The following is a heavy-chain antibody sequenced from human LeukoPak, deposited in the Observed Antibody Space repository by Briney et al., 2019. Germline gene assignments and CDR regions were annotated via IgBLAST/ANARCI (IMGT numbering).Heavy chain of an antibody. CDR2: ISYDGSNK. CDR1: GFTFSDYY. V-gene: IGHV3-30*03. Sequence: GGSLRLSCAASGFTFSDYYMSWIRQAPRKGLEWVAVISYDGSNKYYADSVKGRFTISRDNSKNTLYLQMNSLRAEDTAVYYCARGPYTDYWGQGTLVTVSS. J-gene: IGHJ4*02. CDR3: ARGPYTDY. D-gene: IGHD4-11*01.